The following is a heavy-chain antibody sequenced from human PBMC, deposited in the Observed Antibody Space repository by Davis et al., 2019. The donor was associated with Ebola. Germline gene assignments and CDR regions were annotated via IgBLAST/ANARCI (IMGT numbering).Heavy chain of an antibody. CDR3: ARQTHIAVVDY. CDR2: IYYSGST. Sequence: MPSETLSLTCTVSGCSISSSSYYWGWIRQPPGKGLEWIGSIYYSGSTYYNPSLKSRVTISVDTSKNQFSLKLSSVTAADTAVYYCARQTHIAVVDYWGQGTLVTVSS. CDR1: GCSISSSSYY. V-gene: IGHV4-39*01. D-gene: IGHD6-19*01. J-gene: IGHJ4*02.